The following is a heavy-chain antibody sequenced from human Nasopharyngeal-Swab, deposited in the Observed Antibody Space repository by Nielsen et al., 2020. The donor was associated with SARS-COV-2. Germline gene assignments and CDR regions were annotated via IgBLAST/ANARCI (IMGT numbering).Heavy chain of an antibody. Sequence: GESLKISCAASGFTFSSYSMNWVRQAPGKGLEWVSYISSSSSTIYYADSVKGRFTISRDNAKNSLYLQMNSLRDEDTAVYYCARADETYCSGDCYSGYDYWGQGTLVTVSS. J-gene: IGHJ4*02. CDR1: GFTFSSYS. CDR2: ISSSSSTI. D-gene: IGHD2-21*02. CDR3: ARADETYCSGDCYSGYDY. V-gene: IGHV3-48*02.